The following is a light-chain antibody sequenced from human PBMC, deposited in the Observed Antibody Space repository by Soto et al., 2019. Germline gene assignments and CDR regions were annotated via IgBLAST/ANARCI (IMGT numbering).Light chain of an antibody. Sequence: QSALTQPASVSGSPGQSITISCTGTSRDVGFYSYVSWYQQHPGKAPKLILYNVSSRPSGVPDRFSGSKSDNTASLTISRLQAEDEADYYCSSYATSSTLVFGGGTKLTVL. CDR1: SRDVGFYSY. V-gene: IGLV2-14*01. J-gene: IGLJ2*01. CDR2: NVS. CDR3: SSYATSSTLV.